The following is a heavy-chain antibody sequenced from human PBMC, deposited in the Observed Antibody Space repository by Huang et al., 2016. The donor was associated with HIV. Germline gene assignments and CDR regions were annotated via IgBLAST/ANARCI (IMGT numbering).Heavy chain of an antibody. CDR1: GGTFNNA. J-gene: IGHJ4*02. CDR3: ARGAPDLDSHLDH. V-gene: IGHV1-69*13. D-gene: IGHD3-3*01. CDR2: IMPILGTP. Sequence: QVQLVQSGAEVKKPGSSVKVSCKVSGGTFNNAISWVRQAPGQGLEWMGGIMPILGTPNYARKCQGRVTITADESTSIAYMELSSLRSEDTAVYYCARGAPDLDSHLDHWGQGTLVTVSS.